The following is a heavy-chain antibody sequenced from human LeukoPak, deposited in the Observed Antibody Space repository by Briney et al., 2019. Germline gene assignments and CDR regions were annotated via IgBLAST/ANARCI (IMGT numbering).Heavy chain of an antibody. CDR2: ISGSGTAT. Sequence: AGGSLRLSCAASEFTFSNYAMTWVRQAPGKGLKWVSTISGSGTATYYADSVKGRFTISRDNSKNTLYLQMNSLRAEDTAIYYCAKDRLTLDAFDIWGQGTMVTVSS. V-gene: IGHV3-23*01. J-gene: IGHJ3*02. CDR1: EFTFSNYA. CDR3: AKDRLTLDAFDI. D-gene: IGHD2-21*02.